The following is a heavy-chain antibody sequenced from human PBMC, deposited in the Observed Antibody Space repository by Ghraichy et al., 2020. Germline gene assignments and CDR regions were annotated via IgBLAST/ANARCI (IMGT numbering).Heavy chain of an antibody. Sequence: GGSLRLSCAASGFTFSSYWMSWVRQAPGKGLEWVPNIKQDGSEKYYVDSVKGRFTISRDNAKNSLYLQMNSLRAEDTAVYYCARDRGSGWWGDYYYYGMDVWGQGTTVTVSS. D-gene: IGHD6-19*01. CDR1: GFTFSSYW. J-gene: IGHJ6*02. V-gene: IGHV3-7*01. CDR3: ARDRGSGWWGDYYYYGMDV. CDR2: IKQDGSEK.